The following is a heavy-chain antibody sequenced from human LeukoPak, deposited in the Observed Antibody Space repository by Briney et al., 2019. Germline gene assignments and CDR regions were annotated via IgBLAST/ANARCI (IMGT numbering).Heavy chain of an antibody. D-gene: IGHD3-22*01. CDR1: GFTVSSNY. Sequence: GGSLRLSCADSGFTVSSNYMSWVRQAPGKGLEWVSVIYSGDNTYYADSVKGRFTISRDESKNTLYLQMNSLRAEDTAVYYCASGKTYYYDSSDSGDAFDIWGRGTMVTVSS. CDR3: ASGKTYYYDSSDSGDAFDI. J-gene: IGHJ3*02. CDR2: IYSGDNT. V-gene: IGHV3-66*01.